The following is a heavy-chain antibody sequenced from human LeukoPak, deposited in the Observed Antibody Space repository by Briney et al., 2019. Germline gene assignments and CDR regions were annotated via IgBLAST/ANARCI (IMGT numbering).Heavy chain of an antibody. J-gene: IGHJ3*02. V-gene: IGHV1-46*01. CDR2: IHPSGGST. CDR3: ARGVRGGYNWGNSDAFDI. Sequence: ASVKVSCKASGYTFSSYYVHWVRQAPGQGLEWMGIIHPSGGSTTYAQKFQGRVTMTRDTSTSTVYMELSSLRSEDTAVYYCARGVRGGYNWGNSDAFDIWGQGTMVTVSS. CDR1: GYTFSSYY. D-gene: IGHD5-24*01.